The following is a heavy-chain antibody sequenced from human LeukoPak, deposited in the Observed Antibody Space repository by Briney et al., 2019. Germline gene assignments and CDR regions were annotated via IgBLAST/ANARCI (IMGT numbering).Heavy chain of an antibody. CDR3: ARTPWIQLYTNYFDY. Sequence: SQTLSLTCTVSGGSISSGSYYWSWIRQPAGKGLEWIGRIYTSGSTNYNPSLKSRVTISVETSKNQFSLKLSSVTAADTAVYYCARTPWIQLYTNYFDYWGQGTLVTVSS. CDR1: GGSISSGSYY. D-gene: IGHD5-18*01. CDR2: IYTSGST. V-gene: IGHV4-61*02. J-gene: IGHJ4*02.